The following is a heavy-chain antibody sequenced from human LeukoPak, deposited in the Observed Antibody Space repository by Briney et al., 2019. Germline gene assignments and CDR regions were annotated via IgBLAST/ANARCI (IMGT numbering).Heavy chain of an antibody. J-gene: IGHJ4*02. CDR3: ARDRYPGSTDVFDY. CDR2: INPNRGST. D-gene: IGHD1-14*01. V-gene: IGHV1-46*01. CDR1: GYTFTSYY. Sequence: ASVKVSCKASGYTFTSYYMYWVRQAPGQGLEWMGIINPNRGSTSYAQKFQGRVTMTTDTSTSTAYMELRSLRSDDTAVYYCARDRYPGSTDVFDYWGQGTLVTVSS.